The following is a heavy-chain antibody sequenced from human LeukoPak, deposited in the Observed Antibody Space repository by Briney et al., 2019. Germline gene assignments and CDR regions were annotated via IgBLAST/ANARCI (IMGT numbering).Heavy chain of an antibody. Sequence: GGSLRLSCAASGFTFSSYAMHWVRQAPGKGLEWVAVISYDGSNKYYADSVKGRFTISRDNSKNTLYLQMNSLRAEDTAVYYCARASDYKIEINLDYWGQGTLVTVSS. CDR1: GFTFSSYA. J-gene: IGHJ4*02. D-gene: IGHD3-10*01. CDR2: ISYDGSNK. CDR3: ARASDYKIEINLDY. V-gene: IGHV3-30-3*01.